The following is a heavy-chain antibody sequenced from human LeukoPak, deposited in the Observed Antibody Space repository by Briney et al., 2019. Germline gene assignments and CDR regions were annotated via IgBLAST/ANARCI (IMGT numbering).Heavy chain of an antibody. CDR3: AREGPAYCGGDCYSGGYYYYGMDV. V-gene: IGHV3-66*01. Sequence: PGGSLRLSCAASGFTVSSNYMSWVRQAPGKGLEWVSVIYSGGSTYYADSVKGRFTISRDNSKNTLYLQMNSLRAEDTAVYYCAREGPAYCGGDCYSGGYYYYGMDVWGQGTTVTVSS. D-gene: IGHD2-21*02. CDR1: GFTVSSNY. CDR2: IYSGGST. J-gene: IGHJ6*02.